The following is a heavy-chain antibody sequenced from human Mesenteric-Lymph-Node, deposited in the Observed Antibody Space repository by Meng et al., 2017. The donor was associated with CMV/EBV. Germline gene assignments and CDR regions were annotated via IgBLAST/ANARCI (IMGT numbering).Heavy chain of an antibody. Sequence: ASVKVSCKASGYTFTGYYMHWVRQAPGQGLEWMGWINANSGDTNYAVKFQGRVTMTRDTSITTAYMDLSSLRSDDTAFYYCARVTDYWTTPWGFDPWGQGTLVTVSS. V-gene: IGHV1-2*02. CDR3: ARVTDYWTTPWGFDP. CDR1: GYTFTGYY. D-gene: IGHD3/OR15-3a*01. CDR2: INANSGDT. J-gene: IGHJ5*01.